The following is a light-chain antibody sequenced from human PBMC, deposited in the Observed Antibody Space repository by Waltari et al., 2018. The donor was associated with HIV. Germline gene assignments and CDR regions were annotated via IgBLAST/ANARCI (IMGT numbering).Light chain of an antibody. J-gene: IGLJ1*01. V-gene: IGLV3-9*01. CDR1: NMGSKN. CDR2: RDS. CDR3: CSYAGSCV. Sequence: SYELTQPLSVSVALGQTARITCGGNNMGSKNVHWYQQKPGQAPVLVIYRDSNRPSGIPERFSGSNSGNTASLTISGLQAEDEADYYCCSYAGSCVFGTGTKVTVL.